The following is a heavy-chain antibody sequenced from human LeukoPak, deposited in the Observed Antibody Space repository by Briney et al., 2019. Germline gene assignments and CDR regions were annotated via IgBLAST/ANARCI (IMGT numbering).Heavy chain of an antibody. J-gene: IGHJ4*02. V-gene: IGHV4-4*07. Sequence: SETLSLTCTVSGGSISSYYWSRIRQPAGKGLEWIGRIYTSGSTNYNPSLKSRVTMSVDTSKNQFSLKLSSVTAADTAVYYCAREKPGAVAGMNDYWGQGTLVTVSS. CDR2: IYTSGST. CDR1: GGSISSYY. CDR3: AREKPGAVAGMNDY. D-gene: IGHD6-19*01.